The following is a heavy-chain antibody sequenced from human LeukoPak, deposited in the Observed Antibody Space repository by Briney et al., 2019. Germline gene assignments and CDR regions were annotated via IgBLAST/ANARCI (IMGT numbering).Heavy chain of an antibody. D-gene: IGHD3-10*01. Sequence: SETLSLTCTVSGGSISSYYWSWIRQPAGKGLEWIGRIYTSGSTNYNPSLKSRVTMSVDTSKNQFSLKLSSVTAADTAVYYCARVITMVRGVINPLDAFDIWGQGTMVTVSS. J-gene: IGHJ3*02. V-gene: IGHV4-4*07. CDR2: IYTSGST. CDR1: GGSISSYY. CDR3: ARVITMVRGVINPLDAFDI.